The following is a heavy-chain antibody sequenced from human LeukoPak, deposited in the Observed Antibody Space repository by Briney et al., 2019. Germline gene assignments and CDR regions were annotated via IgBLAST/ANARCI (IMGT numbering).Heavy chain of an antibody. CDR1: GFTFSSHG. D-gene: IGHD3-10*01. V-gene: IGHV4-34*01. CDR3: ARLLGNSYYYGSGSYRKKGNYYYYMDV. Sequence: PGGSLRLSCAASGFTFSSHGMNWVRQPPGKGLEWIGEINHSGSTNYNPSLKSRVTISVDTSKNQFSLKLSSVTAADTAVYYCARLLGNSYYYGSGSYRKKGNYYYYMDVWGKGTTATISS. CDR2: INHSGST. J-gene: IGHJ6*03.